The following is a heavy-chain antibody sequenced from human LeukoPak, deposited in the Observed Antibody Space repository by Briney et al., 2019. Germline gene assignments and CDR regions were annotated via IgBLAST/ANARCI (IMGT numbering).Heavy chain of an antibody. J-gene: IGHJ4*02. CDR2: IYSDGTT. D-gene: IGHD3-22*01. CDR3: ARDLTYYYDGSGAGFDY. CDR1: GFTFGDYA. Sequence: GGSLRLSCRASGFTFGDYAVTWVRQAPGKGLEWVSLIYSDGTTYYADSVKGRFTFSRDNSKNTLYLQMNSLRAEDTAVYYCARDLTYYYDGSGAGFDYWGQGALVTVSS. V-gene: IGHV3-53*01.